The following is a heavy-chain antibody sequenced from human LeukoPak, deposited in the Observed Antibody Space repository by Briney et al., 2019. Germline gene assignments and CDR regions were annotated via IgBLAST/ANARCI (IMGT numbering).Heavy chain of an antibody. D-gene: IGHD6-6*01. CDR2: INPTGGST. J-gene: IGHJ4*02. CDR1: GYTFPSYF. V-gene: IGHV1-46*01. Sequence: ASVKVSCKASGYTFPSYFMHWVRQAPAQGHEWLGIINPTGGSTTYAQKFQGRVTMTRDTSTSTVYMELSSRRSDDTAFYYCARTAARRFDYWGQGTLVTVSS. CDR3: ARTAARRFDY.